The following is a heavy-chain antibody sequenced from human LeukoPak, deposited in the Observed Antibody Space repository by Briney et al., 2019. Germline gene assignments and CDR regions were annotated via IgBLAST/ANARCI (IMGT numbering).Heavy chain of an antibody. J-gene: IGHJ4*02. D-gene: IGHD3-22*01. CDR1: GGSINSYY. V-gene: IGHV4-39*07. Sequence: SETLSLTCTVSGGSINSYYWGWIRQPPGKGLEWIGSIYYSGNTYYSPSLMSRVTISVDTSKNQFSLILRSVTAADTAVYYCARAPHFFDTSGSRYYFDYWGQGALVTVSS. CDR3: ARAPHFFDTSGSRYYFDY. CDR2: IYYSGNT.